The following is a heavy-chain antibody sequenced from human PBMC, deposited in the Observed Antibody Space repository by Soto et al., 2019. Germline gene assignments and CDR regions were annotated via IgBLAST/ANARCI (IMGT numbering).Heavy chain of an antibody. Sequence: GASVKVSCKASGYTFTSYAMHWVRQAPGQRLEWMGWINAGNGNTKYSQKFQGRVTITRDTSASTAYMELSSLRSEDTAVYYCARRDSGGFYRFFDSWGQGTLVTVSS. CDR3: ARRDSGGFYRFFDS. CDR2: INAGNGNT. D-gene: IGHD2-15*01. V-gene: IGHV1-3*01. CDR1: GYTFTSYA. J-gene: IGHJ4*02.